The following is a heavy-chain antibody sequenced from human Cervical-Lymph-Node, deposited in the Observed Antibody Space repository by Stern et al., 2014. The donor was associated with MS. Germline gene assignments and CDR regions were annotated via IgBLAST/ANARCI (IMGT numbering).Heavy chain of an antibody. Sequence: VQLVQSGGGLVQPGRSLRLSCAGSGFNFDDYGMHWVRQAPGKGLEWVSGISWNSDKIVYAESVKGRFTISRDNDKDSLYLQMDSLRVEDTAFYCVKDRTSSSWGVDYWGQGSLVTVSS. CDR2: ISWNSDKI. CDR3: VKDRTSSSWGVDY. D-gene: IGHD6-13*01. J-gene: IGHJ4*02. V-gene: IGHV3-9*01. CDR1: GFNFDDYG.